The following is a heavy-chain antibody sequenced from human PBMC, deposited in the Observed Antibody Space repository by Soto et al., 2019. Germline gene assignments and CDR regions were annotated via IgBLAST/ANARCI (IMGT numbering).Heavy chain of an antibody. CDR2: LHYSGSI. J-gene: IGHJ4*02. D-gene: IGHD5-12*01. V-gene: IGHV4-39*02. CDR1: GASVSSTSYY. Sequence: SETLSLTCSVSGASVSSTSYYWGWIRQPPGMGLQWIGSLHYSGSIDYSPSLKGRVSMSLDTSKNQFSLRLSSVTAADTAVYYCARDPSRGYGSGYWGQGILVTVSS. CDR3: ARDPSRGYGSGY.